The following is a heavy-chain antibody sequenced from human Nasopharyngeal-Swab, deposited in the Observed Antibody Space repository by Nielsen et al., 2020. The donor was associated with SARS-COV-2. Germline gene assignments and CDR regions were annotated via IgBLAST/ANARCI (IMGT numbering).Heavy chain of an antibody. CDR3: ARRGRCSGSSCDMDV. D-gene: IGHD2-2*01. CDR2: INPVIGGT. J-gene: IGHJ6*02. CDR1: GYTFNNYY. Sequence: ASVKVSCKASGYTFNNYYIHWVRQAPGQGLEWMGMINPVIGGTTYAQKFQGRVTMTRDTSTSTVFMDLSSLRSEYTAVYYCARRGRCSGSSCDMDVWGQGTTVTVSS. V-gene: IGHV1-46*02.